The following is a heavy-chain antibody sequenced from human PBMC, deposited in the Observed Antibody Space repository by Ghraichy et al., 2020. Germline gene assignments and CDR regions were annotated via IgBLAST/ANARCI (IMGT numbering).Heavy chain of an antibody. Sequence: GESLNISCAASGFTFSSYDMHWVRQATGKGLEWVSAIGTAGDPYYPGSVKGRFTISRENAKNSLYLQMNSLRAGDTAVYYCARAHSSSSFYYYYYYMDVWGKGTTVTVSS. CDR3: ARAHSSSSFYYYYYYMDV. CDR1: GFTFSSYD. J-gene: IGHJ6*03. V-gene: IGHV3-13*05. D-gene: IGHD6-6*01. CDR2: IGTAGDP.